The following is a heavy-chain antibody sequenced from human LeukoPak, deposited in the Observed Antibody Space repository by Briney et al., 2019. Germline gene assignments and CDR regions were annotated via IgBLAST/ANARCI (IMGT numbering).Heavy chain of an antibody. Sequence: GGSLRLSCAASGFTFSSYDMCWVRQAPGKGLEWVSAISGSGGSTYYADSVKGRFTISRDNSKSTLYLQMNSLRSDDTAVYYCACGVVRGVLPYLDYWGQGTLVTVSS. CDR3: ACGVVRGVLPYLDY. D-gene: IGHD3-10*01. CDR2: ISGSGGST. CDR1: GFTFSSYD. V-gene: IGHV3-23*01. J-gene: IGHJ4*02.